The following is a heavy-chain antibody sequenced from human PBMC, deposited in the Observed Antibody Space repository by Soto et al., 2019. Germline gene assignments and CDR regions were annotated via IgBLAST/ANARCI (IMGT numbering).Heavy chain of an antibody. CDR3: ARGGGSGYENSGYYHLDA. Sequence: PSETLSLTCTVSGGSIGNYYWSWVRQPPGKGLEWIGYVFYTGNTKYSPSLKSRISISIFTSTNQFSLKLNSVTAADTAVYFCARGGGSGYENSGYYHLDAWGQGTLVTVSS. D-gene: IGHD3-22*01. CDR1: GGSIGNYY. J-gene: IGHJ5*02. V-gene: IGHV4-59*01. CDR2: VFYTGNT.